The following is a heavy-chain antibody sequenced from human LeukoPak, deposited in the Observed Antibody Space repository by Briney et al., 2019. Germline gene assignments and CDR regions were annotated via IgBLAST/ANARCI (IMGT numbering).Heavy chain of an antibody. CDR2: INPNSGGT. CDR1: GYTFTGYY. Sequence: ASVKVSCKASGYTFTGYYMHWVRQAPGQGLEWMGWINPNSGGTNYAQKFQGRVTMTRDTSISTAYMELSSLRSEDTAVYYCAADRHSSGWYYYYYGMDVRGQGTTVTVSS. CDR3: AADRHSSGWYYYYYGMDV. D-gene: IGHD6-19*01. V-gene: IGHV1-2*02. J-gene: IGHJ6*02.